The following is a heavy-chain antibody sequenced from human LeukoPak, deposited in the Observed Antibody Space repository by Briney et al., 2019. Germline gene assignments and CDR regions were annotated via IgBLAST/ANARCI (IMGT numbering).Heavy chain of an antibody. CDR3: AKDQYCSGDSCSHQRGFHY. Sequence: PGGSLRLSCAASGFTFNNYAMTWVRQAPGRGLEWVLTISNSGGSTYYADSVKGRFTISRDNSKNTLYLQMNSLRAEDTAVYYCAKDQYCSGDSCSHQRGFHYWGQGTLVTVSS. CDR1: GFTFNNYA. V-gene: IGHV3-23*01. CDR2: ISNSGGST. J-gene: IGHJ4*02. D-gene: IGHD2-15*01.